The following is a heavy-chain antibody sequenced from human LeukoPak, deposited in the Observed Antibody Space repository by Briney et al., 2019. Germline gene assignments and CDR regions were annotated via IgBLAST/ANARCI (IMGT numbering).Heavy chain of an antibody. D-gene: IGHD3-9*01. CDR1: GFTFSSYG. CDR2: IWYDGSNK. V-gene: IGHV3-33*01. CDR3: ARDPTYYDILTGYHIEYFQH. J-gene: IGHJ1*01. Sequence: GGSLRLSCAASGFTFSSYGMHWVRQAPGKGLEWVAVIWYDGSNKYYTDSVKGRFTISRDNSKNTLYLQMNSLRAEDTAVYYCARDPTYYDILTGYHIEYFQHWGQGTLVTVSS.